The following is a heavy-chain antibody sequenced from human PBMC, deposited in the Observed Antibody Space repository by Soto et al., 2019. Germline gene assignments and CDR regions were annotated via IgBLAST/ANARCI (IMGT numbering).Heavy chain of an antibody. CDR3: ARGVATIRNQYYYYYYGMDV. CDR2: INHSGST. CDR1: GGSFSGYY. V-gene: IGHV4-34*01. D-gene: IGHD5-12*01. Sequence: PSETLCLTWAVYGGSFSGYYGSWIRPPPGKGLEWIGEINHSGSTNYNPSLKSRVTISVDTSKNQFSLKLSSVTAADTAVYYCARGVATIRNQYYYYYYGMDVWGQGTTVTVSS. J-gene: IGHJ6*02.